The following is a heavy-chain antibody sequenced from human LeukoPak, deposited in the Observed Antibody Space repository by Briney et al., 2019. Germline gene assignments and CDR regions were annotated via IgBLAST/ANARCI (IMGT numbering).Heavy chain of an antibody. CDR3: ARGGTGTDAFDI. J-gene: IGHJ3*02. Sequence: PGGSLRLSCAGSGFNVSTNYMRWVRQAPGKGLVWVSRISSDGTSTSYADSVKGRFTISRDNAKNTLYLQMNSLRAEDTAVYYCARGGTGTDAFDIWGQGTMVTVSS. D-gene: IGHD1-1*01. CDR2: ISSDGTST. CDR1: GFNVSTNY. V-gene: IGHV3-74*01.